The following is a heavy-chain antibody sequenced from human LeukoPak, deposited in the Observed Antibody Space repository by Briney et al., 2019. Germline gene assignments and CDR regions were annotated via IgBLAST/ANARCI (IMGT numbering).Heavy chain of an antibody. D-gene: IGHD6-19*01. CDR1: GFTFSSYA. Sequence: GGSLRLSCAASGFTFSSYAMHWVRQAPGKGLEWVAVISYDGSNKYYADSVKGRFTISRDNSKNTLYLQMNSLRAEDTAVYYCARGVSGSSGWYTGDYWGEGTLVTVSS. CDR2: ISYDGSNK. CDR3: ARGVSGSSGWYTGDY. V-gene: IGHV3-30*04. J-gene: IGHJ4*02.